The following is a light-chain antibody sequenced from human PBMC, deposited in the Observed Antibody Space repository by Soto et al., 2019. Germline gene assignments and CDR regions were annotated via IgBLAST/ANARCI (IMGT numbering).Light chain of an antibody. V-gene: IGKV3-20*01. J-gene: IGKJ5*01. Sequence: ETVLTQSPGTLSLSPGERATLSCSASHIFGMIDLAWYQHKPGQVPRLLISGTSNRATGIPDRFSGSGSGTDFTLTIARLEPEDFALYFCQVYGDSPIPFGQGTRLEIK. CDR1: HIFGMID. CDR2: GTS. CDR3: QVYGDSPIP.